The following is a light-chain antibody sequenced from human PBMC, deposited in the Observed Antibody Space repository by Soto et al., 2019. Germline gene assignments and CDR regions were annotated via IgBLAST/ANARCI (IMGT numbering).Light chain of an antibody. CDR3: QQYGSSPRT. V-gene: IGKV3-20*01. Sequence: ECVLTQSTGTLSFSPGERATLSCRASQSVSSSYLAWYQQKPGQAPRLLIYGASSRATGIPDRFSGSGSGTDFTLTISRLEPEDFAVYYCQQYGSSPRTFGQGTKVDIK. CDR2: GAS. J-gene: IGKJ1*01. CDR1: QSVSSSY.